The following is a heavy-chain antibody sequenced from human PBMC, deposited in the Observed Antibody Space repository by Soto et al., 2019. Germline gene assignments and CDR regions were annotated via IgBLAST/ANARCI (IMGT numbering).Heavy chain of an antibody. J-gene: IGHJ4*02. V-gene: IGHV1-69*06. CDR3: ARGPNWGYRFDS. Sequence: QVQLVQSGAEVKKPGSSVKVSCEASGGTFSGHAISWVRQAPGQGPEWMGGLIPLFGTTQHAQNFQDRLTITADKSASTAYMELTSLRFEDTAIYYCARGPNWGYRFDSWGQGTLVTVSS. CDR1: GGTFSGHA. CDR2: LIPLFGTT. D-gene: IGHD7-27*01.